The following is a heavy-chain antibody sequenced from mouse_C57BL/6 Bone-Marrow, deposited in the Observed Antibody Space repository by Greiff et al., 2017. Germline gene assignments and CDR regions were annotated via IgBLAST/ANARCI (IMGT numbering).Heavy chain of an antibody. Sequence: VQLVESGAELAKPGASVKLSCKASGYTFTSYWMHWVKQRPGQGLEWIGYINPSSGYTKYNQKFKDKATLTADKSSSTAYMQLSSLTYEDSAVYYCARRITTVVEEHYYFDYWGQGTSVTVSS. V-gene: IGHV1-7*01. J-gene: IGHJ4*01. CDR3: ARRITTVVEEHYYFDY. CDR1: GYTFTSYW. CDR2: INPSSGYT. D-gene: IGHD1-1*01.